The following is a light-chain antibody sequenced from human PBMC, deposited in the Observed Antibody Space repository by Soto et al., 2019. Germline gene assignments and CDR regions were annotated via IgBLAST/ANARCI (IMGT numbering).Light chain of an antibody. Sequence: VLTQPPSVSGAPGQRVTISCTGSSSNIGAGYDVHWYQQLPRTAPKLLIYGNSNRPSGVPDRFSGSKSGTSASLAITGLQAEDEADYYCQSYDSSLSVYVFGTGTKLTVL. V-gene: IGLV1-40*01. CDR2: GNS. CDR3: QSYDSSLSVYV. J-gene: IGLJ1*01. CDR1: SSNIGAGYD.